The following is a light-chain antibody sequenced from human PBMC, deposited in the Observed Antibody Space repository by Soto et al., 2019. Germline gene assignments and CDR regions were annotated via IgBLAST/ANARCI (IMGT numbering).Light chain of an antibody. CDR1: QSISNW. CDR2: KAS. V-gene: IGKV1-5*03. Sequence: DIQMTQSPSTLSASVRDRVTITCRASQSISNWLAWYQQKPGKAPNLLIYKASTLESGVPSRFSGSGSGTEFTLTISSLQPDDFATYYCQQYNSVSLLTFGGGTKVDIK. J-gene: IGKJ4*01. CDR3: QQYNSVSLLT.